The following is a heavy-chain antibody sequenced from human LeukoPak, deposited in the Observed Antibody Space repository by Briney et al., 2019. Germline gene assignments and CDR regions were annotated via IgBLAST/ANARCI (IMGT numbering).Heavy chain of an antibody. CDR1: GFTFSSYD. Sequence: GGSLRLSCAASGFTFSSYDMHWVRQATGKGLEWVPAIGTAGDTYYPGSVKGRFTISRENAKNSLYLQMSSLRAGDTAVYYCARGDCSGGTCYNNYGMDVWGQGTTVTVSS. D-gene: IGHD2-15*01. J-gene: IGHJ6*02. CDR3: ARGDCSGGTCYNNYGMDV. V-gene: IGHV3-13*01. CDR2: IGTAGDT.